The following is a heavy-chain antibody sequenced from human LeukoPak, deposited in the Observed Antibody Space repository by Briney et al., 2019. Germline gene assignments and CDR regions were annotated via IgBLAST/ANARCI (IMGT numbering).Heavy chain of an antibody. Sequence: SETLSLTCAVYGGSFSGYYWSWIRQPPGKGLEWIGEINHSGSTNYNPSLKSRVTISVDTSKNQFSLKLSSVTAADTAVYYCARRNFWAYYYYYYYMDVWGKGTTVTVSS. D-gene: IGHD1-14*01. CDR3: ARRNFWAYYYYYYYMDV. CDR2: INHSGST. V-gene: IGHV4-34*01. J-gene: IGHJ6*03. CDR1: GGSFSGYY.